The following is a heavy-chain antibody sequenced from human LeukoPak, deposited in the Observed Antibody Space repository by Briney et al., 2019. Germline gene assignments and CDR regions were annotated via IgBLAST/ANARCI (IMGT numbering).Heavy chain of an antibody. Sequence: PGGSLRLSCAASGFTLSSYWMPWVRQAPGKGLEWVSRINSDESTINYADSVKGRFTVSRDNAKNTMYLQMNSLRGEDSAIYYCARALGYSYGYGIYWGQGTLVTVSS. D-gene: IGHD5-18*01. J-gene: IGHJ4*02. CDR3: ARALGYSYGYGIY. CDR1: GFTLSSYW. V-gene: IGHV3-74*01. CDR2: INSDESTI.